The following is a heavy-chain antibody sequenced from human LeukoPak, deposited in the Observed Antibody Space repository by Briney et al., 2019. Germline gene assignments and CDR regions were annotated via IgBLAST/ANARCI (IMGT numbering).Heavy chain of an antibody. D-gene: IGHD3-22*01. CDR1: GFTFSDYY. V-gene: IGHV3-11*04. CDR3: ARLNYYDSSGYQAAEYFQY. CDR2: IGGIGSIM. Sequence: GGSLRLSCAASGFTFSDYYMSWIRQAPGKGLEWVSKIGGIGSIMYADSVKGRFTISTDSAKSSVYLQMNSLRAEDTAVYYCARLNYYDSSGYQAAEYFQYWGQGTLVTVSS. J-gene: IGHJ1*01.